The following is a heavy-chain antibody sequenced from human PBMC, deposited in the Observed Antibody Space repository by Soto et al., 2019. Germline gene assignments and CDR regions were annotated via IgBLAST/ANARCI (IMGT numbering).Heavy chain of an antibody. CDR2: ISSSSSTI. V-gene: IGHV3-48*02. CDR3: ASGYNWNDGGDWFDP. CDR1: GFTFSSYS. D-gene: IGHD1-20*01. J-gene: IGHJ5*02. Sequence: EVQLVESGGGLVQPGGSLRLSCAASGFTFSSYSMNWVRQAPGKGLEWVSYISSSSSTIYYADSVKGRFTISRDNAKNSLYLQMNSLRDEDTAVYYCASGYNWNDGGDWFDPWGQGTLVTVSS.